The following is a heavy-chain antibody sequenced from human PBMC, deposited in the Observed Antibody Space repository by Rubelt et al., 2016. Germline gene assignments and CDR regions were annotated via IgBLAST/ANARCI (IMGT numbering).Heavy chain of an antibody. CDR3: AKSTILAFDI. V-gene: IGHV3-66*02. CDR1: KFTVSLEY. CDR2: MYSDGRT. Sequence: GGSLKLSCDSSKFTVSLEYLNWVRQAPGKGLEWVSIMYSDGRTFYADSVRGRFTLSRDNSKNTLYLQMDYLRPEDTAVYFCAKSTILAFDIWGQGTMVIVSS. J-gene: IGHJ3*02. D-gene: IGHD5-24*01.